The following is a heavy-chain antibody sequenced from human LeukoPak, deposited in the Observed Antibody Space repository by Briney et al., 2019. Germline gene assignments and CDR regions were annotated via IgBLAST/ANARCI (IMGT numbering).Heavy chain of an antibody. CDR1: ADSISSYY. V-gene: IGHV4-59*08. CDR3: AGRGQRYFRD. J-gene: IGHJ1*01. CDR2: IYGIENT. Sequence: SETLSLTCSISADSISSYYWSWIRQPPGKGLEWIGYIYGIENTDYNPSLKSRVTISLDTSKNQLSLNLTAVTAADTAVYYCAGRGQRYFRDWGQGTLVTVS.